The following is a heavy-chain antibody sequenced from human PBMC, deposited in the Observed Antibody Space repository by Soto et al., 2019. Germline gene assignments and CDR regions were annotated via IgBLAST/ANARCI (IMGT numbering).Heavy chain of an antibody. CDR1: GGSISSGSYY. CDR3: ARVADYDILTGPNYYYDGMDV. CDR2: IYYSGST. J-gene: IGHJ6*02. V-gene: IGHV4-61*01. D-gene: IGHD3-9*01. Sequence: SETLSLTCTVSGGSISSGSYYWSWIRQPPGKGLEWIGYIYYSGSTNYNPSLKSRVTISVDTSKTQFSLKLSSVTAADTAVYYCARVADYDILTGPNYYYDGMDVWGQGTTVTVSS.